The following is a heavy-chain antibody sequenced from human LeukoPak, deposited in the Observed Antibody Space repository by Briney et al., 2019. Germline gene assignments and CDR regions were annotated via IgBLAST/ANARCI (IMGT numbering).Heavy chain of an antibody. CDR3: ARPYSSAWDDWFDP. CDR1: GYTFSDYY. CDR2: INPNSGAT. V-gene: IGHV1-2*02. J-gene: IGHJ5*02. Sequence: GASVKISCRTSGYTFSDYYIHWVRQAPGQGLEWMGWINPNSGATNYTQKFQGRVTMTTGTSISTAYMELRRLRSDDTAMYYCARPYSSAWDDWFDPWGQGTLVTVSS. D-gene: IGHD6-19*01.